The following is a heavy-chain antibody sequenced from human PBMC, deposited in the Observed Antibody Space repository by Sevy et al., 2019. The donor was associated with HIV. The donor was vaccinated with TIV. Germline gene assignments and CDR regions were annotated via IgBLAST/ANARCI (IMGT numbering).Heavy chain of an antibody. D-gene: IGHD2-8*01. J-gene: IGHJ4*02. CDR1: GFTPSTYG. CDR3: ARDPRMYGDYLLAYFDY. V-gene: IGHV3-33*01. Sequence: GGSLRLSCAASGFTPSTYGMHWVRQAPGKGLEWVAVIGYDGNNKYYADSVKGRFTISRDNCKNTLFLQMDSLRAEETAVYYCARDPRMYGDYLLAYFDYWGQGALVTVSS. CDR2: IGYDGNNK.